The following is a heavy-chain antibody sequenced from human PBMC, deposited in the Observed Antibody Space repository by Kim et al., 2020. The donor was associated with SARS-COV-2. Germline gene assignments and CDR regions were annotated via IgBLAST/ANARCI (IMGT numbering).Heavy chain of an antibody. D-gene: IGHD3-9*01. V-gene: IGHV4-39*07. Sequence: SETLSLTCTVSGGSISSSSYYWGWIRQPPGKGLEWIGSIYYSGSTYYNPSLKSRVTISVDTSKNQFSLKLSSVTAADTAVYYCARGVLRYFDWLAEDAF. J-gene: IGHJ3*01. CDR2: IYYSGST. CDR1: GGSISSSSYY. CDR3: ARGVLRYFDWLAEDAF.